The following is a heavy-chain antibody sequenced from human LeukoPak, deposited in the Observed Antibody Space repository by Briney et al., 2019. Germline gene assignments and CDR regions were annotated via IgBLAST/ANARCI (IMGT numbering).Heavy chain of an antibody. D-gene: IGHD3-16*01. V-gene: IGHV3-53*01. Sequence: GGSLRLSCAASGFTVSSNYMSWVRQAPGKGLEWVSVLYSGGNTFYADFVKGRFTISRDNSKNTLYLQMNSLRAVDTAVYYCARAPNNTDYSAGYLYFDLWGRGTLVTVSS. J-gene: IGHJ2*01. CDR3: ARAPNNTDYSAGYLYFDL. CDR1: GFTVSSNY. CDR2: LYSGGNT.